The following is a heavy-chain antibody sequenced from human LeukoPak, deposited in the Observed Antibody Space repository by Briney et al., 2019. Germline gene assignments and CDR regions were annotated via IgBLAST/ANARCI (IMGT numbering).Heavy chain of an antibody. Sequence: PGGSLRLSCAASGFTFSSYGMHWVRQAPGKGLEWVAVIWYDGSNKYYADSVKGRFTISRDNYKNTLYLQMNSLRAEDTAVYYCARGSFRVLGPYPGWGPWGQGTLVTVSS. CDR2: IWYDGSNK. CDR3: ARGSFRVLGPYPGWGP. D-gene: IGHD3-16*01. CDR1: GFTFSSYG. V-gene: IGHV3-33*01. J-gene: IGHJ5*02.